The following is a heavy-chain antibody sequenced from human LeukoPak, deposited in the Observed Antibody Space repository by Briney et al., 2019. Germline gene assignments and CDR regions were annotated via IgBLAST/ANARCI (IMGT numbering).Heavy chain of an antibody. CDR1: GGSISSYY. Sequence: SETLSLTCTVSGGSISSYYWSWIRQPPGKGLEWIGYIYYSGSTNYNPSLKSRVTISVDTSKNQFSLKLSSVTAADTAVYYCARVVGATKGAPDAFDIWGPGTMVTVSS. CDR3: ARVVGATKGAPDAFDI. V-gene: IGHV4-59*01. CDR2: IYYSGST. D-gene: IGHD1-26*01. J-gene: IGHJ3*02.